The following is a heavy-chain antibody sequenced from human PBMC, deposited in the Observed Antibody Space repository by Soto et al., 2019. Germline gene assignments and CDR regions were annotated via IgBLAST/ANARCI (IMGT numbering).Heavy chain of an antibody. CDR3: AYRVGSRGSFDY. CDR1: GFSLRTSGVS. J-gene: IGHJ4*02. CDR2: IYWNDDK. Sequence: QITLKESGPTLVKPTQTVTLTCSFSGFSLRTSGVSVGWIRQPPGKALEWLAFIYWNDDKRYSPSLQSRLTITKDNSKKEVVLTMTYMDPLDTGTYYCAYRVGSRGSFDYWGQGTLVTVSS. V-gene: IGHV2-5*01. D-gene: IGHD6-25*01.